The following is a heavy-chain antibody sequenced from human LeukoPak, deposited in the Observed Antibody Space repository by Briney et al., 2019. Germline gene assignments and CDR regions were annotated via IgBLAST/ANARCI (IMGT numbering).Heavy chain of an antibody. D-gene: IGHD3-3*01. CDR1: GFTFGIYG. CDR2: IWFDGTNE. J-gene: IGHJ4*01. V-gene: IGHV3-33*06. CDR3: CKETPVWSGIWNFDC. Sequence: PGECLRLSCAASGFTFGIYGVNWVRQAPGKGLEWVAVIWFDGTNEDYADSVKGRFTISRDNSENTLYLQVNSVIAEDTGVYLCCKETPVWSGIWNFDCWGQGTLVTVSS.